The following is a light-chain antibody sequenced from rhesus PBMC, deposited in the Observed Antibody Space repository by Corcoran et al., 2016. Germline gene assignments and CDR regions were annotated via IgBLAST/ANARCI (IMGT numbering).Light chain of an antibody. Sequence: EIVLTQSPTSMAVSQGERVTISCTASSSVSTSYLHWYQQQPGFPPRLLVYRISSLASGVPARVSGSGSGTSYTLTISSMESEDAANYYCQQGNSIPYSFGQGTKVEIK. V-gene: IGKV3-42*01. J-gene: IGKJ2*01. CDR1: SSVSTS. CDR2: RIS. CDR3: QQGNSIPYS.